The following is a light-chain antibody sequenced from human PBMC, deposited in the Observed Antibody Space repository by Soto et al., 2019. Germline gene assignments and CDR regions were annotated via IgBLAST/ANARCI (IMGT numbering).Light chain of an antibody. CDR3: QCYDSCLSGSIVV. V-gene: IGLV1-40*01. Sequence: QSVLTQPPSVSGAPGQRVTISCTGSSSNIGAGYDVHWYQQLPGTAPKLLIYGNSNRPSGVPDRLSGSKSGTSPSLASTGLMAEYEADYYCQCYDSCLSGSIVVFGGGTKVTVL. CDR2: GNS. J-gene: IGLJ2*01. CDR1: SSNIGAGYD.